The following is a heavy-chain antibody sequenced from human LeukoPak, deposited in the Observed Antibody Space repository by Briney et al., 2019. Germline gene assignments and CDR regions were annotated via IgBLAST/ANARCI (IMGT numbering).Heavy chain of an antibody. CDR2: INHSGST. CDR3: ATGLATNLFYYYGMDV. J-gene: IGHJ6*02. Sequence: SETLSLTCAVYGGSFSGYYWSWIRQPPGKGLEWIGEINHSGSTNYNPSLKSRVTISVDTSKNQFSLKLSSVTAADTAVYYCATGLATNLFYYYGMDVWGQGTTVTVSS. D-gene: IGHD1-26*01. V-gene: IGHV4-34*01. CDR1: GGSFSGYY.